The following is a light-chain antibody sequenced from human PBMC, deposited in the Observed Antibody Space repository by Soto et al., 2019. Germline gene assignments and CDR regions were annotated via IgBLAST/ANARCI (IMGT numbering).Light chain of an antibody. CDR2: EGS. CDR1: SSDVGSYNL. Sequence: QSVLTQPASVSGSPGQSITISCTGTSSDVGSYNLVSWYQQHPGKAPKLMIYEGSKRPSGVSNRFSGSKSGNMASLTISGLQAEDEADYYCCSYAGRWVFGGGTKLTVL. J-gene: IGLJ2*01. V-gene: IGLV2-23*01. CDR3: CSYAGRWV.